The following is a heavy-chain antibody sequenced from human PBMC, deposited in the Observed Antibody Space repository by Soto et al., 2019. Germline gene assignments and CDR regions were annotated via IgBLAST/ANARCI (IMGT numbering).Heavy chain of an antibody. D-gene: IGHD3-10*01. CDR3: ARYITMVRGVIINWFDP. V-gene: IGHV4-4*02. CDR1: GGSISSSNW. CDR2: IYHSGST. J-gene: IGHJ5*02. Sequence: SETLSLTCAVSGGSISSSNWWSWVRQPPGKGLEWIGEIYHSGSTNYNPSLKSRVTISVDKSKNQFSLKLSSVTAADTAVYYCARYITMVRGVIINWFDPWGQGTLVTVSS.